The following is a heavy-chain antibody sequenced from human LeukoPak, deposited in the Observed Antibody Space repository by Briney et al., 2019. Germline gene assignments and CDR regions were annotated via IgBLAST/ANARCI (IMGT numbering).Heavy chain of an antibody. CDR2: IIPIFGTA. J-gene: IGHJ6*03. CDR3: ARGYENYDFWSGYRDYYYYYMDV. V-gene: IGHV1-69*13. CDR1: GGTFSSYA. Sequence: SVKVSCKASGGTFSSYAISWVRQAPGQGLEWMGGIIPIFGTANYAQKFQGRVTITADESTSTAYMELSSLRPEDTAVYYCARGYENYDFWSGYRDYYYYYMDVWGKGTTVTVSS. D-gene: IGHD3-3*01.